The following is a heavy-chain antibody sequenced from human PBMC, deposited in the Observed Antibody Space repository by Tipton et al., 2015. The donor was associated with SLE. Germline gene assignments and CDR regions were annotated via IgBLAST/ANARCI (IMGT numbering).Heavy chain of an antibody. CDR3: ARGGGITPYYYYGMDV. Sequence: SLRLSCAVSGINFSYAWMSWVRQAPGKGLEWVGRIKGKNEGGATDYAATVSGRFTMSRDGSENTVYLQMNSLKSEDTAVYYCARGGGITPYYYYGMDVWGQGTTVDVSS. D-gene: IGHD4-23*01. CDR1: GINFSYAW. V-gene: IGHV3-15*05. J-gene: IGHJ6*02. CDR2: IKGKNEGGAT.